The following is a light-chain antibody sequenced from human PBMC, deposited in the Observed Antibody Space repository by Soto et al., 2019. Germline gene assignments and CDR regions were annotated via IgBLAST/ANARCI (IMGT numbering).Light chain of an antibody. Sequence: QSVLTQPASVSGSPGQSITISCTGTSSDVGGYKYVSWYQQHPGKAPKLMIYEVSNRPSGVSNRFSGSKSGNTASLTISGLQAGDEADYYCSSYTSSSTLVFGTGTKVTVL. J-gene: IGLJ1*01. CDR1: SSDVGGYKY. CDR2: EVS. V-gene: IGLV2-14*01. CDR3: SSYTSSSTLV.